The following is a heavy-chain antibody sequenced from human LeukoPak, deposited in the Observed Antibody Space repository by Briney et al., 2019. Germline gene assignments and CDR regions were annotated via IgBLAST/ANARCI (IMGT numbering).Heavy chain of an antibody. CDR2: IYYSGST. CDR3: AARRYYYDSSGYYY. CDR1: GGSISSYY. Sequence: ASETLSLTCTVSGGSISSYYWSWIRQPPGKGLEWIGYIYYSGSTNYNPSLKSRVTISVDTSKNQFSLKLSSVTAADTAVYYCAARRYYYDSSGYYYWGQGTLVTVSS. J-gene: IGHJ4*02. D-gene: IGHD3-22*01. V-gene: IGHV4-59*08.